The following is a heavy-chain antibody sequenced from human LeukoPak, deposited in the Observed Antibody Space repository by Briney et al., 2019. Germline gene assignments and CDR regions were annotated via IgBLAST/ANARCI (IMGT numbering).Heavy chain of an antibody. J-gene: IGHJ4*02. CDR3: ARSGGNDHY. CDR2: IDSSGNKI. Sequence: PGGSLRLSCAASGFTFSYYSMNWVRQAPGKGLEWLAYIDSSGNKIYHADSVKGRFTISRDNAKNSLYLQMNSLRDEDTAVYYCARSGGNDHYWGQGTLVTVSS. D-gene: IGHD4-23*01. CDR1: GFTFSYYS. V-gene: IGHV3-48*02.